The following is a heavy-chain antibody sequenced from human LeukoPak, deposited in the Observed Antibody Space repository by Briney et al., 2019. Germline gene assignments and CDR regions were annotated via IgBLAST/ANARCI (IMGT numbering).Heavy chain of an antibody. CDR2: ISGSGGST. J-gene: IGHJ4*02. CDR3: AKDPHSNGWYYFDY. Sequence: GGSLRLSCAASGFTFNSYAMSWVRQAPGKGLEWVSAISGSGGSTYYADSVKGRFTISRDNSKNTLYLQMNSLRAEDTAVYYCAKDPHSNGWYYFDYWGQGTLVTVSS. CDR1: GFTFNSYA. D-gene: IGHD6-19*01. V-gene: IGHV3-23*01.